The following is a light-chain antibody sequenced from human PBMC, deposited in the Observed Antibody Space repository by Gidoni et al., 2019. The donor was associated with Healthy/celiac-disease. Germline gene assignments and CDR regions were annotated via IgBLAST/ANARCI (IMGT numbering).Light chain of an antibody. CDR2: GAS. J-gene: IGKJ3*01. CDR3: QQYKNWTPFT. V-gene: IGKV3-15*01. CDR1: QSVSSN. Sequence: EIVMTQSPATLSVSPGERATLSCRASQSVSSNLAWYQQKPGQAPRLLIYGASTRATGIPARVSGSGSGTEFTLTISSLQSEDFAVYYCQQYKNWTPFTFGPGTKVDIK.